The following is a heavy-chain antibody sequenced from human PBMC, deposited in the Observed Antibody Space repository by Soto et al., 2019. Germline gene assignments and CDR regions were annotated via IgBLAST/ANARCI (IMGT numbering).Heavy chain of an antibody. D-gene: IGHD2-21*02. CDR1: GFTYSSYG. J-gene: IGHJ4*02. CDR3: ARYGGHSLDH. CDR2: IWYDGSNK. V-gene: IGHV3-33*01. Sequence: QVQLVESGGGVVQPGRSLRLSCAASGFTYSSYGMHWVLQAPGKGLEWMAVIWYDGSNKYYGDSVKGRFTISRDNSKNTLYLQMNSLRAEDTALYYCARYGGHSLDHWGQGALVTVSS.